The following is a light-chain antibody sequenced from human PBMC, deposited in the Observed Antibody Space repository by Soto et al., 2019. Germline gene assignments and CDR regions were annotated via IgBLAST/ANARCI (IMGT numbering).Light chain of an antibody. CDR3: QQYGDWPLT. CDR1: QSVGNN. Sequence: EIVVTQSPATLSVSPGERATLSCRASQSVGNNFAGYQQKPGQAPRLLIFATSTRATGVPARFSGSGSRTEFTLTISSLQSEDFAVYYCQQYGDWPLTFGGGAKVEIE. CDR2: ATS. J-gene: IGKJ4*01. V-gene: IGKV3-15*01.